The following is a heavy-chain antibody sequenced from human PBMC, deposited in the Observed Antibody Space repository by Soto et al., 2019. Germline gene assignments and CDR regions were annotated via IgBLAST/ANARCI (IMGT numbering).Heavy chain of an antibody. CDR2: IHNDGSTT. CDR3: ARDNSNYY. J-gene: IGHJ4*01. D-gene: IGHD1-7*01. V-gene: IGHV3-74*01. CDR1: GFTFSSYW. Sequence: PGGSLSLSCAASGFTFSSYWMYWVRQAPGKGLMWVSRIHNDGSTTRYADSVKGRFTISRDNAKNTLYLQMSSLRVEDTAVYYCARDNSNYYWGQGTLVTVSS.